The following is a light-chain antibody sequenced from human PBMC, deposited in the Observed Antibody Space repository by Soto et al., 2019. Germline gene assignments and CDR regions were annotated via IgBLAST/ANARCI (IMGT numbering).Light chain of an antibody. V-gene: IGLV2-14*03. CDR3: SSYTSSSTVI. CDR1: SSDVGGYNF. CDR2: DVR. J-gene: IGLJ2*01. Sequence: QSALTQPASVSGSPGQSITISCTGTSSDVGGYNFVSWYQQHPGKAPKFIIYDVRNRPSGVSNRFSGSRSGNTASLTISGLQAEDGADYYCSSYTSSSTVIFGGGTKLTVL.